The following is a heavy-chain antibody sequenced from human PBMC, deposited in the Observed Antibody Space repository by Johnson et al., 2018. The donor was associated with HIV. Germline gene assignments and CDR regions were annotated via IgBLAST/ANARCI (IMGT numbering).Heavy chain of an antibody. CDR3: ANLNDYGDDWWPDAFDI. CDR2: ISSSGSTI. CDR1: EVPVSSNY. D-gene: IGHD4-17*01. J-gene: IGHJ3*02. V-gene: IGHV3-11*04. Sequence: QVQLVESGGTLVQPGGSLRLSCAASEVPVSSNYMSWIRQAPGKGLEWVSYISSSGSTIYYADSVKGRFTISRDNAKNSLYLQMNSLRAEDTAVYYCANLNDYGDDWWPDAFDIWGQGTMVSVSS.